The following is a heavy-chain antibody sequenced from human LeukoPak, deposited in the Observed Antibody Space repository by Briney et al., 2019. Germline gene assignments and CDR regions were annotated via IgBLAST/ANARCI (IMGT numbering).Heavy chain of an antibody. Sequence: SETLSVTCTVSGGSISSYYWSWIRQPPGKGLEWIGYIYCSGSTNYNPSLKSRITISVDTSKNQFSLKLSSVTAADTAVYYCARVREDILTGYPYYFDYWGQGTLVTVSS. CDR1: GGSISSYY. D-gene: IGHD3-9*01. V-gene: IGHV4-59*01. J-gene: IGHJ4*02. CDR3: ARVREDILTGYPYYFDY. CDR2: IYCSGST.